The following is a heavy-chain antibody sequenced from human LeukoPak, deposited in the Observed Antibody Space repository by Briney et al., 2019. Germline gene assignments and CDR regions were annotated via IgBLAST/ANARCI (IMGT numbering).Heavy chain of an antibody. D-gene: IGHD3-10*01. V-gene: IGHV3-73*01. Sequence: GGSLRLSCAASGFTFSGSAMHWVRQASGQGLEWVGRIRSKANSYATAYAASVKGRFTISRDDSKNTAYLQMNSLKTEDTAVYYCTRPTSATMVRGVTPRDYWGQGTLVTVSS. J-gene: IGHJ4*02. CDR2: IRSKANSYAT. CDR1: GFTFSGSA. CDR3: TRPTSATMVRGVTPRDY.